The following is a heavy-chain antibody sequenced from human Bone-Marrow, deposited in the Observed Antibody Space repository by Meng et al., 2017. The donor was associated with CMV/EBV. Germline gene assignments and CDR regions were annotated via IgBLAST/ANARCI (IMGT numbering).Heavy chain of an antibody. CDR2: INPSGGST. Sequence: ASVKVSCKASGYTFTSYYMHWVRQAPGQGLEWMGIINPSGGSTSYAQKFQGRVTMTRDTSTSTVYMELSSLRSEDTAVYYCARDRRRSSDYYDSSGYSFSWGQGTRVTCSS. CDR3: ARDRRRSSDYYDSSGYSFS. D-gene: IGHD3-22*01. J-gene: IGHJ4*02. CDR1: GYTFTSYY. V-gene: IGHV1-46*01.